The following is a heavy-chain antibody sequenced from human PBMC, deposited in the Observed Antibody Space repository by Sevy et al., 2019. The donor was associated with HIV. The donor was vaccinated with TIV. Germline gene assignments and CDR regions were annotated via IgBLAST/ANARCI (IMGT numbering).Heavy chain of an antibody. J-gene: IGHJ3*01. V-gene: IGHV5-51*01. CDR1: AYRIFNNW. CDR3: ATGAHLPFVGFHV. CDR2: IYPGNSDT. Sequence: GESLKTSCQGSAYRIFNNWVAWVRQMPGKGLEWMGMIYPGNSDTRYSPPFQGQVTISADKSSGIAYLQWSSLRASDTAIYYCATGAHLPFVGFHVWGLGTKVTVSS. D-gene: IGHD1-1*01.